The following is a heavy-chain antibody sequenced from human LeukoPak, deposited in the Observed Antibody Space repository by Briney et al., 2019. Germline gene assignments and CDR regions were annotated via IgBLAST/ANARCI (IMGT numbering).Heavy chain of an antibody. CDR3: AKPHPRIAAALDWFDP. J-gene: IGHJ5*02. Sequence: GGSLRLSCAASGFTFSSYGMHWVRQAPGKGLEWVAFIRYDGSNKYYADSVKGRFTISRDNSKNTLYLQMNSLRAEDTAVYYCAKPHPRIAAALDWFDPWGQGTLVTVSS. CDR1: GFTFSSYG. D-gene: IGHD6-13*01. V-gene: IGHV3-30*02. CDR2: IRYDGSNK.